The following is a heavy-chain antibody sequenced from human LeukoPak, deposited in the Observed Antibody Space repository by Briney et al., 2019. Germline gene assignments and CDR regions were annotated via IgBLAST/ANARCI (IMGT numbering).Heavy chain of an antibody. J-gene: IGHJ4*02. D-gene: IGHD6-13*01. CDR1: GFTFSSYA. CDR3: ATKGDSTWYFDY. V-gene: IGHV3-23*01. CDR2: TSGSGATT. Sequence: GGSLRLSCAASGFTFSSYAMSWVRQAPGKGLEWVLATSGSGATTYYADSVKGRFTISRDNSKNLLYLQMNSLRAEGTAVYYCATKGDSTWYFDYWGQGTLVTVSS.